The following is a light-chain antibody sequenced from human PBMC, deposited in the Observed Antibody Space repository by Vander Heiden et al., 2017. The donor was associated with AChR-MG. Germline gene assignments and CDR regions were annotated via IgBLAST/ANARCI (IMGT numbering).Light chain of an antibody. V-gene: IGKV3-20*01. CDR3: QQYGILPLT. CDR1: QSVVKDF. CDR2: CAF. J-gene: IGKJ4*01. Sequence: ETVLTQSPGTLSLSPGERANPPCRASQSVVKDFLAWYQQKPGQAPRILMYCAFSRATGIPDRFSDSGSGTDFTLSSSRLEDEEFAVYYCQQYGILPLTFGGGTKVEIK.